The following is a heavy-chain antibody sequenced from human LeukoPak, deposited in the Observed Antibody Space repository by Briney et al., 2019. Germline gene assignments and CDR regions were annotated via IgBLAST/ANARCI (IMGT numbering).Heavy chain of an antibody. CDR2: INTNSGGT. CDR3: ARGGLPIYYYIDV. Sequence: ASVKVSCKASGYTFTSYAMHWVRQAPGQRLEWMGWINTNSGGTNYAQKFQGRVTMTRDTSISTAYMELRGLRSDDTAVYYCARGGLPIYYYIDVWGKGTTVTVSS. CDR1: GYTFTSYA. V-gene: IGHV1-2*02. D-gene: IGHD4-11*01. J-gene: IGHJ6*03.